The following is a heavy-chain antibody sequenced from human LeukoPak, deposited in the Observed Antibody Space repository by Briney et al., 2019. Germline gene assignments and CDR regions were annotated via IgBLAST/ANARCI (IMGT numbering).Heavy chain of an antibody. J-gene: IGHJ4*02. D-gene: IGHD2-8*01. Sequence: GGSLRLSCAASGFNFNTYWMSWVRQAPGKGLEWVGNINQDGSGTYFVDSMKGRFTISRDNAKNSVYLQINSLRAEDTAMYYCATDASYCTTIACYGGHEYWGQGTLVTVSS. CDR3: ATDASYCTTIACYGGHEY. CDR2: INQDGSGT. V-gene: IGHV3-7*01. CDR1: GFNFNTYW.